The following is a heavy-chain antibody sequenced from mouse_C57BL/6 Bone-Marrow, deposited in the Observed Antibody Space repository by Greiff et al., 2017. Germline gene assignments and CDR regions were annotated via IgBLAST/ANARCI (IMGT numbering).Heavy chain of an antibody. CDR3: ARRWVQRGAWFAY. Sequence: DVMLVESGGGLVQPGESLKLSCESNEYEFPSHDMSWVRKTPEQRLELVAAINSDGGSTSYPPTMERRFIITRDNTKKTLYLQVSSRRSEDAALYYCARRWVQRGAWFAYWGQGTLVTVSA. V-gene: IGHV5-2*03. CDR2: INSDGGST. J-gene: IGHJ3*01. D-gene: IGHD2-14*01. CDR1: EYEFPSHD.